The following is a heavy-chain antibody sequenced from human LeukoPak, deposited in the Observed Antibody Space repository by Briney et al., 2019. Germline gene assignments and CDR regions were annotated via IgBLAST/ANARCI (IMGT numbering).Heavy chain of an antibody. CDR3: ARTPLGYYYGSGTYSYGMDV. CDR1: GGSIRNHC. Sequence: SETLSLTCAVSGGSIRNHCWSWIRQPPGKGLEWIGHISYSGSTNYNPSLKSRVTISVDTSKNQFSLKLTSVTAADTAVYYCARTPLGYYYGSGTYSYGMDVWGQGTTVTVS. J-gene: IGHJ6*02. V-gene: IGHV4-59*08. CDR2: ISYSGST. D-gene: IGHD3-10*01.